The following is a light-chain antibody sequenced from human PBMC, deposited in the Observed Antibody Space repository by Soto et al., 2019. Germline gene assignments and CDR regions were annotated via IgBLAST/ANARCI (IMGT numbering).Light chain of an antibody. J-gene: IGKJ4*01. CDR3: QQHYITPTT. CDR2: WAS. Sequence: DIVMTQSPDSLAVSLGERATINCKSSQRVLNSSNNKNCLAWYQQKPGQPPKLLIYWASTRESGVPDRISGSGSGTEFTLTISSLQAEDVAVYYCQQHYITPTTFGGGTKVEIK. V-gene: IGKV4-1*01. CDR1: QRVLNSSNNKNC.